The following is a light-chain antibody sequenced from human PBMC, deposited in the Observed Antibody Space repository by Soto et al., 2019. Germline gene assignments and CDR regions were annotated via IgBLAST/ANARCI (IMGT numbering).Light chain of an antibody. CDR2: NAS. Sequence: IQIPTSNFHLSSSVGDTVTVTCRASQSISSWLAWYQQKPGKAPKLLIYNASTLKSGVPSRFSGSGSGTEFTLTISSLQPDDFATYYCQHYNSYSEAFGQGTKVDIK. CDR1: QSISSW. V-gene: IGKV1-5*03. J-gene: IGKJ1*01. CDR3: QHYNSYSEA.